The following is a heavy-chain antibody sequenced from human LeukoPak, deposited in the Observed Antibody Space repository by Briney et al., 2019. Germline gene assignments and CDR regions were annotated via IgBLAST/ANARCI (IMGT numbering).Heavy chain of an antibody. Sequence: GESLKISCKGSGYRFISYWIGWVRQLPGEGLEWMGFIYPGDSDTRYGPSFQGQVTISADKSISTAYLQWSNLKASDTAMYYCARQRATTLVRGDMAPDFWGQGTLVTVSS. CDR3: ARQRATTLVRGDMAPDF. V-gene: IGHV5-51*01. CDR2: IYPGDSDT. CDR1: GYRFISYW. D-gene: IGHD3-10*01. J-gene: IGHJ4*02.